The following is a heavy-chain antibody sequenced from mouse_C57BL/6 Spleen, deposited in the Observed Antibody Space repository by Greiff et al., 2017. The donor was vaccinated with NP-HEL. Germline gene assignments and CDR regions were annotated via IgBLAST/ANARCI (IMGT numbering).Heavy chain of an antibody. J-gene: IGHJ2*01. CDR2: IVPSDSYT. V-gene: IGHV1-59*01. CDR1: GYTFTSYW. D-gene: IGHD2-3*01. CDR3: ARCDGYYYFDY. Sequence: QVQLKQPGAELVRPGTSVKLSCKASGYTFTSYWMHWVKQRPGQGLEWIGVIVPSDSYTNYNQKFKGKATLTVDTSSSTAYMQLSSLTSEDSAVYYCARCDGYYYFDYWGQGTTLTVSS.